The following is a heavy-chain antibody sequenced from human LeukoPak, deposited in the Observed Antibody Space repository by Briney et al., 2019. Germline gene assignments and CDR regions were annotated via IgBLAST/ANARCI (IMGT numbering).Heavy chain of an antibody. J-gene: IGHJ4*02. D-gene: IGHD1-26*01. Sequence: SVKVSCKTSGGTFSSYAISWVRQAPGQGLEWMGRIIPILGIANYAQKFQGRVTITADKSTSTAYMELRRLTFDDTAVYYCARERDGSHYPGDYWGQGTLVTVSS. CDR3: ARERDGSHYPGDY. CDR1: GGTFSSYA. V-gene: IGHV1-69*04. CDR2: IIPILGIA.